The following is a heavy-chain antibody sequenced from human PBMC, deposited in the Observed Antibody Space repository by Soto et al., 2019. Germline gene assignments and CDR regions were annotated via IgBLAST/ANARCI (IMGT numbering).Heavy chain of an antibody. Sequence: SETLSLTCTVSGGSISSGGYYWSWIRQHPGKGLEWIGYIYDSGSTYYNPSLNSRVAISLDTSKSQFSLKLTSVTAADTAVYYCAKFKTGFYYFWGQGTVVTVSS. CDR2: IYDSGST. J-gene: IGHJ4*02. V-gene: IGHV4-31*03. D-gene: IGHD3-9*01. CDR1: GGSISSGGYY. CDR3: AKFKTGFYYF.